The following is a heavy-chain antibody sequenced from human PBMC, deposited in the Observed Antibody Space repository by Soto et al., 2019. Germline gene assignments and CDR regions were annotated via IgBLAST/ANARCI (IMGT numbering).Heavy chain of an antibody. CDR2: ISSSSSTI. D-gene: IGHD3-22*01. CDR3: ARDPFDYYDSSGQNNGFDY. Sequence: GGSLRLSCAASGFTFSSYSMNWVRQAPGKGLEWVSYISSSSSTIYYADSVKGRFTISRDNAKNSLYLQMNSLRDEDTAVYYCARDPFDYYDSSGQNNGFDYWGQGTLVTVSS. V-gene: IGHV3-48*02. J-gene: IGHJ4*02. CDR1: GFTFSSYS.